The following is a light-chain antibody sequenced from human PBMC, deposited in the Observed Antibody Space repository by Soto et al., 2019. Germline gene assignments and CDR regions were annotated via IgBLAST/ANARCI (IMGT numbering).Light chain of an antibody. J-gene: IGKJ4*01. Sequence: EIVLTQSPGTLSLSPGERATLSCRASQSVSSSYLAWYQQKPGQAPRLLIYGASSRATGIPDRFSGSGSGTDFPLTISRLEPDDVAVYYCQQYGSSPLLTFGGGTTVEIK. CDR2: GAS. V-gene: IGKV3-20*01. CDR1: QSVSSSY. CDR3: QQYGSSPLLT.